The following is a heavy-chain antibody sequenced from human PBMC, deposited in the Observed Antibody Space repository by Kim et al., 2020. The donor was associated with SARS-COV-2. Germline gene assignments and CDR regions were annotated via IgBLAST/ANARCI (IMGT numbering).Heavy chain of an antibody. Sequence: GGSLRLSCAASGFTFTEYWMHWVRQAPGKGLMWVSRIDPHGSETAYSGSVRGRFTISRDIAKNTLFLQMNSLTAEDTAVYYCARDGRLTPYSPGAFDGWGRGTMVTVS. D-gene: IGHD3-9*01. CDR3: ARDGRLTPYSPGAFDG. V-gene: IGHV3-74*01. CDR1: GFTFTEYW. J-gene: IGHJ3*01. CDR2: IDPHGSET.